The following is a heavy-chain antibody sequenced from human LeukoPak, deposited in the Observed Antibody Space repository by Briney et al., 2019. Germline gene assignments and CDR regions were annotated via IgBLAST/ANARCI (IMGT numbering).Heavy chain of an antibody. CDR3: AKDSPIGVAMFCAGLDY. CDR2: ISGSGGST. J-gene: IGHJ4*02. CDR1: GFTFSTYG. D-gene: IGHD2-21*01. V-gene: IGHV3-23*01. Sequence: PGGSLRLSCAASGFTFSTYGMSWARQAPGKGLEWVSGISGSGGSTFYADSVKGRFTISRDNSKNTLFLQMNSLRAEDTAVYYCAKDSPIGVAMFCAGLDYWGQGTLVTVSS.